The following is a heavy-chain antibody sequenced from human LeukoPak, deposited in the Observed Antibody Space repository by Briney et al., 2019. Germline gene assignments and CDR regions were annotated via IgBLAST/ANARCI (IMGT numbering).Heavy chain of an antibody. V-gene: IGHV3-23*01. CDR1: GFTFDKYA. CDR3: AKDFMGLSRFDS. D-gene: IGHD1-26*01. J-gene: IGHJ4*02. Sequence: GGSLRLSCAASGFTFDKYAMSWVRQAPGKGLEWVSTISGSGESIYYEDSVKGRFTISRDNSKNTLSLQMDSLRAEDTAVYYCAKDFMGLSRFDSWGQGTLVTVSS. CDR2: ISGSGESI.